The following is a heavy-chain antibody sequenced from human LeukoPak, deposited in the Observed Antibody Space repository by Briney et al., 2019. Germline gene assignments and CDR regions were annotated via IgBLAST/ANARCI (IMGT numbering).Heavy chain of an antibody. CDR1: GGYINTRSYF. CDR2: MYYGGTT. V-gene: IGHV4-39*01. J-gene: IGHJ4*02. D-gene: IGHD6-19*01. CDR3: ARQRGSGWYHPHLF. Sequence: SETLSLTCSASGGYINTRSYFWGWIRQSPGKGLEWIASMYYGGTTYYNPSLKGRVTISVDTLKSQLSLKLSSVTAADTAVYYCARQRGSGWYHPHLFWGQGILVTVSS.